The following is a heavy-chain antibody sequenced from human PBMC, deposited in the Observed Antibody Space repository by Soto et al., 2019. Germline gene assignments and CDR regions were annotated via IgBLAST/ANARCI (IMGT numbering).Heavy chain of an antibody. V-gene: IGHV5-51*01. CDR1: GHLFNNHW. CDR3: ARGYFDSGHGYDL. Sequence: PGESLKISCKGPGHLFNNHWIVGVRQAPGKGLEWMGLIFTRDSETKTTPSFQGHVSFSADNSINTVYLQWSSLKNPDPGIYFCARGYFDSGHGYDLWGQGTLVTVSS. J-gene: IGHJ5*02. D-gene: IGHD3-10*01. CDR2: IFTRDSET.